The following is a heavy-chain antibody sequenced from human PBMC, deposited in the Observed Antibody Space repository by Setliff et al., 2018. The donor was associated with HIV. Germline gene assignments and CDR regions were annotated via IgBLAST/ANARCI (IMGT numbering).Heavy chain of an antibody. Sequence: ASVKVSCKASGYTFTTYGINWVRQAPGQGLEWMGWVSTYNGHTNYPQHLQGRVTMTTNTSTGTAYLGLRSLISDDTAMYYCARPLDSGSYPYDAFAFWGLGTMVTVSS. V-gene: IGHV1-18*04. CDR3: ARPLDSGSYPYDAFAF. D-gene: IGHD1-26*01. CDR2: VSTYNGHT. J-gene: IGHJ3*01. CDR1: GYTFTTYG.